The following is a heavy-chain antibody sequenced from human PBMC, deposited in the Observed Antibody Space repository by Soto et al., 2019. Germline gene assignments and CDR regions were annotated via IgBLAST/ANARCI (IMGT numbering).Heavy chain of an antibody. V-gene: IGHV3-11*01. CDR3: ARSHLYYDSSGYPDY. J-gene: IGHJ4*02. CDR1: GFTFSDHY. Sequence: PVGSLRLSCAASGFTFSDHYMDWVRQAPGKGLEWVSYISSSGSTIYYADSVKGRFTISRDNAKNSLYLQMNSLRAEDTAVYYCARSHLYYDSSGYPDYWGQGTLVTVSS. CDR2: ISSSGSTI. D-gene: IGHD3-22*01.